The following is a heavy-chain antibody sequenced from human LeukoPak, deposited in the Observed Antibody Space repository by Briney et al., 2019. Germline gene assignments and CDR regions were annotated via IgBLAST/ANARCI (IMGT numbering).Heavy chain of an antibody. D-gene: IGHD3-22*01. CDR1: GGSFSGYY. V-gene: IGHV4-34*01. CDR3: AREGTSYYDSSGYRY. Sequence: LETLSLTCAVYGGSFSGYYWSWIRQPPGKGLEWIGEINHSGSTNYNPSLKSRVTISVDTSKNQFSLKLSSVTAADTAVYYCAREGTSYYDSSGYRYWGQGTLVTVSS. J-gene: IGHJ4*02. CDR2: INHSGST.